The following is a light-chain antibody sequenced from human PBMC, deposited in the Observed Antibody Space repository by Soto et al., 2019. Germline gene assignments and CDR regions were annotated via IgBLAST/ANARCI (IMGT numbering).Light chain of an antibody. CDR3: SSYTSSSTYV. CDR1: SSDVGGYNY. J-gene: IGLJ1*01. Sequence: QSALTQPASVSGPPGQSITISCTGTSSDVGGYNYVSWYQQHPGKAPKLMIYDVSNRPSGVSDRFSVSKSGNTVSLTISGLQAEDEADYYCSSYTSSSTYVFGTGTKLTVL. CDR2: DVS. V-gene: IGLV2-14*01.